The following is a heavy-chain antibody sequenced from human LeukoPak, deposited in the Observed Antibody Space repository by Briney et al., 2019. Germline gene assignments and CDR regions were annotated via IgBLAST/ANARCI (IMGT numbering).Heavy chain of an antibody. V-gene: IGHV3-30*18. CDR1: GFTFSSYG. D-gene: IGHD5-24*01. Sequence: GSLRLSCAASGFTFSSYGMHWVRQAPGKGLEWVAVISYDGSNKYYADSVKGRFTISRDNSKNTLYLQMNSPRAEDTAVYYCAKDGKRWLQGHIDYWGQGTLVTVSS. J-gene: IGHJ4*02. CDR2: ISYDGSNK. CDR3: AKDGKRWLQGHIDY.